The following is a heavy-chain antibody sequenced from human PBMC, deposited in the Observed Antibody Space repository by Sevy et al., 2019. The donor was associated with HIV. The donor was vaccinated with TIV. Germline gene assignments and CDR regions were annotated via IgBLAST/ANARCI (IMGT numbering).Heavy chain of an antibody. Sequence: ASVKVSCTASGYTFTSYDLNWVRQATGQGLEWMGWLNPNSGNTGYPQKFQGRVTITRDTSIGTAYMELSDLRSEDTAVYYCARGRGNLVTLDYWGQGTLVTVSS. CDR1: GYTFTSYD. J-gene: IGHJ4*02. CDR2: LNPNSGNT. CDR3: ARGRGNLVTLDY. V-gene: IGHV1-8*03. D-gene: IGHD2-21*02.